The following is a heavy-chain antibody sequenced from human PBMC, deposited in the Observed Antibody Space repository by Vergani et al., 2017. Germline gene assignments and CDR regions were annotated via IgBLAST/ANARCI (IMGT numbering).Heavy chain of an antibody. D-gene: IGHD5-18*01. CDR3: ARDSGGTAMVIDYYYYYYMYV. J-gene: IGHJ6*03. CDR1: GFTFSSYS. CDR2: ISSSSSYI. V-gene: IGHV3-21*01. Sequence: EVQLLESGGGLVQPGGSLRLSCAASGFTFSSYSMNWVRQAPGKGLEWVSSISSSSSYIYYADSVKGRFSISRDNAKNSLYLQMNSLRAEDTAVYYCARDSGGTAMVIDYYYYYYMYVWGKATTVTVSS.